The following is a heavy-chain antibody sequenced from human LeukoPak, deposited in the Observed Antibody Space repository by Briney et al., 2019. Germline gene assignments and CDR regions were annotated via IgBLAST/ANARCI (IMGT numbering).Heavy chain of an antibody. CDR1: GFTFSSYA. J-gene: IGHJ6*02. V-gene: IGHV3-23*01. CDR2: TSGSGGST. CDR3: AKTPKSGYPPYFYYYGMDV. D-gene: IGHD3-3*01. Sequence: PGGSLRLSCAASGFTFSSYAMSWVRQAPGKGLEWVSGTSGSGGSTYYADSMKGRFTTSRDNSKNTLFLQMNSLRAEDTAIYYRAKTPKSGYPPYFYYYGMDVWGQGTTVTVSS.